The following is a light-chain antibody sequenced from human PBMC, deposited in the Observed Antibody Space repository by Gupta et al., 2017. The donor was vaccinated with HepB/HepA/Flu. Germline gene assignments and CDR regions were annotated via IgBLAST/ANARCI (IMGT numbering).Light chain of an antibody. J-gene: IGLJ1*01. CDR2: QDS. V-gene: IGLV3-1*01. CDR3: QAWDSSTYV. Sequence: SFELTQPPSVPVSPGQPASITCSGDKLGDKYASWYQQKPGQSPVPVIYQDSKRPSGIPERFSGSNSGNTATLTISGTQAMDEADYYCQAWDSSTYVFGTGTKVTVL. CDR1: KLGDKY.